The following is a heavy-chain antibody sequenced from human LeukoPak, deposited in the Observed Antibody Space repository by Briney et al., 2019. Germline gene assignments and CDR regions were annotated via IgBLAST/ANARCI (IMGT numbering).Heavy chain of an antibody. V-gene: IGHV4-59*08. J-gene: IGHJ4*02. Sequence: IPSETLSLTCTVSGASISDYYWTWIRQPPGKGLEWIGYIYYTGSTNHSPSLKSRVTISVDTSKNQFSLQLSSVTAADTAVYYCAGHETSYSSSWYYLDYWGQGTLVTVSS. CDR1: GASISDYY. D-gene: IGHD6-13*01. CDR2: IYYTGST. CDR3: AGHETSYSSSWYYLDY.